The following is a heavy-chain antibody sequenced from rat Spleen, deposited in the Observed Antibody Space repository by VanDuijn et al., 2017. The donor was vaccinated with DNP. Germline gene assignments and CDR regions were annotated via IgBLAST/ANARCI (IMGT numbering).Heavy chain of an antibody. CDR3: ATQNYGYPFDY. Sequence: EVQLVESGGGLVQPGRSLKLSCAASGFTFSDYYMAWVRQAPAKGLEWVAYIGSPAYAPYYTDSVKGRFTISRDNAKSTLYLQMNSLRSEDTATYYCATQNYGYPFDYWGQGVMVTVSS. V-gene: IGHV5-25*01. D-gene: IGHD1-11*01. CDR2: IGSPAYAP. CDR1: GFTFSDYY. J-gene: IGHJ2*01.